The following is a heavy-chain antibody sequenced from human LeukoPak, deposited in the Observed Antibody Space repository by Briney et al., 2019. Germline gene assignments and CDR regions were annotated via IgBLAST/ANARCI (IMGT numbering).Heavy chain of an antibody. V-gene: IGHV4-4*07. CDR2: IYTSGGT. CDR3: ARGAGTTTVLYYFDY. J-gene: IGHJ4*02. D-gene: IGHD1-1*01. CDR1: GGSISSYY. Sequence: PSETLSLTCTVSGGSISSYYWSWIRQPAGKGLEWIGRIYTSGGTNYNPSLKSRVTMSVDTSKNQFSLKLSSVTAADTAVYYCARGAGTTTVLYYFDYWGQGTLVTVSS.